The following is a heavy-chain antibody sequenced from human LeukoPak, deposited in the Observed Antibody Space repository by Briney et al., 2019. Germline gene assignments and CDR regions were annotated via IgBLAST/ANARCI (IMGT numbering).Heavy chain of an antibody. D-gene: IGHD3-22*01. Sequence: PGASVKVSCKASGYTFTGYYMHWVRQAPGQGLEWMGWINPNSGGTNYAQKFQGRVTMTRDTSISTAYMELSRLRSDDTAVYYCARDKFTYYYDSSGYYYFDYWGQGTLVTVSS. J-gene: IGHJ4*02. V-gene: IGHV1-2*02. CDR2: INPNSGGT. CDR3: ARDKFTYYYDSSGYYYFDY. CDR1: GYTFTGYY.